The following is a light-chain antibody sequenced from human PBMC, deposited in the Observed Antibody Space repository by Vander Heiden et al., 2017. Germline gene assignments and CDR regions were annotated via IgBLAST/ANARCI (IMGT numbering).Light chain of an antibody. J-gene: IGKJ4*01. V-gene: IGKV3-15*01. Sequence: IVMTQSPATLSVSPGERATLSCRASQSINSNLAWYQQKPGQAPRLLIYGASTRATGFPARFSGSGSETEFTLTISSLQSEDFAVYYCQQYNKWPLTFGGGTKVEIK. CDR1: QSINSN. CDR2: GAS. CDR3: QQYNKWPLT.